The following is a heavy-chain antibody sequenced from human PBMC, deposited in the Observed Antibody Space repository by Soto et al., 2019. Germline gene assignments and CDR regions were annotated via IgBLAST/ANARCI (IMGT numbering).Heavy chain of an antibody. CDR1: GYTFTSYG. Sequence: QVQLVQSGAEVKKPGASVKVSCKASGYTFTSYGICWVRQAPGQGLEWMGWISGYNGNTNYAQNLQGRVTMTTDTSTSTVYMELRSLRADDTAVYYCARRCSSTRCLELWGRGTLVIVSS. V-gene: IGHV1-18*01. CDR3: ARRCSSTRCLEL. D-gene: IGHD2-2*01. CDR2: ISGYNGNT. J-gene: IGHJ2*01.